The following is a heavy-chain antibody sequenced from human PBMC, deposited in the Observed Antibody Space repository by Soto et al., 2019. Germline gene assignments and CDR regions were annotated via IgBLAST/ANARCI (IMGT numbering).Heavy chain of an antibody. CDR2: ISSSGSTI. CDR1: GFTFSSYE. CDR3: ARGYCSSTSCPPPFDY. V-gene: IGHV3-48*03. Sequence: GGSLRLSCAASGFTFSSYEMNWVRQAPGKGLEWVSYISSSGSTIYYADSVKGRFTISRDNAKNSLYLQMNSLRAEDTAVYYCARGYCSSTSCPPPFDYWGQGTLVTVSS. J-gene: IGHJ4*02. D-gene: IGHD2-2*01.